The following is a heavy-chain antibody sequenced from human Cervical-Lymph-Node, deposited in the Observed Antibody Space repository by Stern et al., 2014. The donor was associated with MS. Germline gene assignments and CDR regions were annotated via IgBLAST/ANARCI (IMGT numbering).Heavy chain of an antibody. V-gene: IGHV4-4*02. CDR2: IYHSGTT. CDR3: ARVHSGYNWFDF. J-gene: IGHJ4*02. Sequence: QEQLQESGPGLVKPSGTLSLTCAVSGGSISNTNWWGWVRQTPGMGLEWIGEIYHSGTTNFSPSLKSRVTMSVEKSKNQFSLELKSVTAADTAVYFCARVHSGYNWFDFWGQGTLVTVSS. CDR1: GGSISNTNW. D-gene: IGHD5-12*01.